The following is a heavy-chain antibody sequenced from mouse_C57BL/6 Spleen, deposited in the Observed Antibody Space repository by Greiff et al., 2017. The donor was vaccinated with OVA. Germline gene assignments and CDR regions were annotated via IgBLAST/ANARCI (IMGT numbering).Heavy chain of an antibody. D-gene: IGHD3-1*01. J-gene: IGHJ4*01. Sequence: QVTLKVSGPGILQPSQSLSLTCSFSGFSLSTFGMGVGWIRQPSGKGLVWLAHTWGDDDKYYNPALKSRLTISMDTAKSQVYLKIANVDTADTATYYCARIATAFYAMDYWGQGTSVTVSS. CDR2: TWGDDDK. CDR3: ARIATAFYAMDY. CDR1: GFSLSTFGMG. V-gene: IGHV8-8*01.